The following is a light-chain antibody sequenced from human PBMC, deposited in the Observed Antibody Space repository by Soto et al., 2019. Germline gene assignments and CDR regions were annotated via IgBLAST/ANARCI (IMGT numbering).Light chain of an antibody. CDR1: QTVSIN. CDR3: QQRSNWVFT. J-gene: IGKJ3*01. CDR2: DAS. Sequence: EIVLTQSPATLSLSPGERATLSCRASQTVSINLAWYQQKPGQAPRLLIYDASNRATGIPARFGGSGSGTDFTLTISSLEPEDSAVYYCQQRSNWVFTFGPGTKVDIK. V-gene: IGKV3-11*01.